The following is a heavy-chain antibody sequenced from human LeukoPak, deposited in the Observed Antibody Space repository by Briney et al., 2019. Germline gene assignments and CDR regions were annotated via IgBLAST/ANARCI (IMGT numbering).Heavy chain of an antibody. CDR2: ISNNGGTT. Sequence: GGSLRLSCAASGFTFSSYAMHWVRQAPEKGLEYVAAISNNGGTTYYADSVKGRFTISRHNSKNTLYLQMGSLRTEDTAVYYCVKDGSGSYYTYYFNYWGQGTLVTVSS. D-gene: IGHD3-10*01. CDR3: VKDGSGSYYTYYFNY. J-gene: IGHJ4*02. V-gene: IGHV3-64*02. CDR1: GFTFSSYA.